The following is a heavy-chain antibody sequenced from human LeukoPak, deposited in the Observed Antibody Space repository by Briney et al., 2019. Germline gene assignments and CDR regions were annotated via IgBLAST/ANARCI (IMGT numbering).Heavy chain of an antibody. CDR3: SRDGSGSGDV. V-gene: IGHV3-21*01. CDR2: ISSESTNI. CDR1: GFNFNIYG. Sequence: PGGSLRLSCAASGFNFNIYGMNWVRQAPGKGLEWVSSISSESTNIYYTDSVKGRFTTARDNAKNSLYLQMNSLIPEDTAVYYCSRDGSGSGDVWGQGTLVTVSS. J-gene: IGHJ4*02. D-gene: IGHD2-21*02.